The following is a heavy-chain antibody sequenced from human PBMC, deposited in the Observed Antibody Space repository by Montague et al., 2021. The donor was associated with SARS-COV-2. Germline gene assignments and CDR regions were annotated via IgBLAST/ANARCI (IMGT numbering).Heavy chain of an antibody. CDR1: GGFISSSSYY. Sequence: SETLSLTCTVSGGFISSSSYYWGWIRQPPGKGLEWIGSIYYSGSTYYNPSLKSRVTISVDTSKNQFSLKLSSVTAADTAVYYCARPVSYYDILSSSTNWFDPWGQGTLVTVSS. CDR2: IYYSGST. D-gene: IGHD3-9*01. V-gene: IGHV4-39*01. J-gene: IGHJ5*02. CDR3: ARPVSYYDILSSSTNWFDP.